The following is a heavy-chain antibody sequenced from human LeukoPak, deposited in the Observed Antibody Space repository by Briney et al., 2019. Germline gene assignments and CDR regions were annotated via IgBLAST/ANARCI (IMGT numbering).Heavy chain of an antibody. J-gene: IGHJ4*02. CDR3: ARALRGFLETPSDY. CDR1: GLTFSSYW. CDR2: IEEDGGDK. Sequence: GGSLRLSCAASGLTFSSYWMNWVRQAPGKGLEWVANIEEDGGDKYYVDSVKGRFIISRDNAKNSLYLQMNSLRVDDTAVYYCARALRGFLETPSDYWGQGTLVTVSS. V-gene: IGHV3-7*03. D-gene: IGHD3-3*01.